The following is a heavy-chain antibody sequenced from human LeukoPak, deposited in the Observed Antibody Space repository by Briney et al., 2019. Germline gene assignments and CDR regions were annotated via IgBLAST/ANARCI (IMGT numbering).Heavy chain of an antibody. CDR3: AKDKMAYSTSSWDY. V-gene: IGHV3-30*18. D-gene: IGHD6-6*01. CDR1: GFTFSSYG. CDR2: ISYDGGTK. J-gene: IGHJ4*02. Sequence: GGSLRLSCAASGFTFSSYGMHWVRQAPGKGLEWVAVISYDGGTKYYADSVKGRFTISRDNSKNTLYLQMNSQRAEDTAVYYCAKDKMAYSTSSWDYWGQGTLVTVSS.